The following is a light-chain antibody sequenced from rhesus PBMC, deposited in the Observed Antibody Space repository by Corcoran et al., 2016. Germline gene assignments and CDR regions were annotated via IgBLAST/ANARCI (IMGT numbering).Light chain of an antibody. Sequence: EIVLTQSPATLSLSPGERAALSCRSSQSVSSSLAWYQQKPEQAPRFPIYVASSRATGIPDRFSGSGSGTVFTLTISILEPEDFAVYYCQQYSHWPLSFGGGAKVEIK. CDR1: QSVSSS. J-gene: IGKJ4*01. CDR2: VAS. CDR3: QQYSHWPLS. V-gene: IGKV3-42*03.